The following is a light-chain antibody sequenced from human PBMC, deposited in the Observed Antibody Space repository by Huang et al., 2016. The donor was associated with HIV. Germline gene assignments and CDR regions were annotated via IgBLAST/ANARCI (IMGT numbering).Light chain of an antibody. CDR1: QSLTTN. J-gene: IGKJ2*01. CDR2: GTS. V-gene: IGKV3-15*01. Sequence: EIVLTQSPATLSVSPGERVTLSCRTSQSLTTNLAWYQQKPGQAPRLLIYGTSTRANDIPARFSGSWSGTEFTLTISGLQPEDFAVYSCQHYKTFGRGTKLEIK. CDR3: QHYKT.